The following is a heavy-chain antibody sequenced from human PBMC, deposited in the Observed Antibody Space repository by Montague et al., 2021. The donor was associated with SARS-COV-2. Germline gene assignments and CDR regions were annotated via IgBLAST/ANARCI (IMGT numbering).Heavy chain of an antibody. CDR3: ARYGDYGSWFDP. V-gene: IGHV2-5*02. D-gene: IGHD4-17*01. CDR1: GFPLNTSGEG. CDR2: IYWDDDK. Sequence: PPLVKPTQTLTLTCTFSGFPLNTSGEGVGWVRQPPGKALEWLALIYWDDDKRYSPSLKSRSTISKDTTKNEVVLTVANMDPVDTATYYCARYGDYGSWFDPWGQGTLVTVSS. J-gene: IGHJ5*02.